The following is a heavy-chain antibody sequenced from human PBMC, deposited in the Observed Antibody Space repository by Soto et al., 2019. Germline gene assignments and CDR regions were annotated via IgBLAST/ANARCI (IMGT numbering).Heavy chain of an antibody. J-gene: IGHJ6*03. CDR1: GFAVSSNY. CDR2: IYSGGSA. V-gene: IGHV3-53*04. Sequence: RGSLRLSCAACGFAVSSNYMSWVRQAPGKGLEWVSVIYSGGSAYYADSVKGRFTISRHNSKNTLYLQMNSLRAEDPAVYYCARERNHYYHMDVWGKGYPVTVSS. CDR3: ARERNHYYHMDV.